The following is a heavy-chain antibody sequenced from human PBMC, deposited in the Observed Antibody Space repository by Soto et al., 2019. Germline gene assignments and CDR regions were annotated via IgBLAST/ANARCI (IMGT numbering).Heavy chain of an antibody. J-gene: IGHJ6*03. V-gene: IGHV1-18*01. D-gene: IGHD1-26*01. CDR2: VSAYNGNT. CDR1: GYTFTSYG. CDR3: AFLVGGDYYYYMDV. Sequence: SVKVSCKASGYTFTSYGISWVRQAPGQGLEWMGWVSAYNGNTNYAQKRQGRVTMTTDTSTSTAYMELRSLRSDETAVYYCAFLVGGDYYYYMDVWGKGITVTVS.